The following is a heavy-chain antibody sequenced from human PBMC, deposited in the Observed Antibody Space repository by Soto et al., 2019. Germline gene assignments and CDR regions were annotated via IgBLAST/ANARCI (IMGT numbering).Heavy chain of an antibody. CDR3: ARGTLTSYFDY. CDR2: IYYSGST. CDR1: GGSISSGDYY. Sequence: SETLSLTCTVSGGSISSGDYYCSWIRQPPGKGLEWIGYIYYSGSTYYNPSLKSRVTISVHTSKNQFSLKLSSVTAADTAVYYCARGTLTSYFDYWGQGTRVTVSS. V-gene: IGHV4-30-4*02. J-gene: IGHJ4*02.